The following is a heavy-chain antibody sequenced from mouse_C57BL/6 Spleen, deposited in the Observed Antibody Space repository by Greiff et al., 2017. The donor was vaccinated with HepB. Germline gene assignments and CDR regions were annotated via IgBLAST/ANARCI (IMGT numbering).Heavy chain of an antibody. D-gene: IGHD1-1*01. V-gene: IGHV1-69*01. CDR3: ARGLTTVVAANWYFDV. CDR1: GYTFTSYW. Sequence: QVQLQQPGAELVMPGASVKLSCKASGYTFTSYWMHWVKQRPGQGLEWIGEIDPSDSYTNYNQKFKGKSTLTVDKSSSTAYMQLSSLTSEDSAVYYCARGLTTVVAANWYFDVWGTGTTVTVSS. J-gene: IGHJ1*03. CDR2: IDPSDSYT.